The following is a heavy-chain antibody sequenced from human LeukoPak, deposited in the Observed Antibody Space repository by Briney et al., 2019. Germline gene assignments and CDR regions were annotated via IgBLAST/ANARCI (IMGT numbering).Heavy chain of an antibody. CDR2: IRGSGCST. Sequence: PGGSLRLSCPVSGFTFSSQAMRWLRQAPGKGLEWVSCIRGSGCSTYYADSVKGRFTISRDNSKNTLYRQMNSRRAEDTAVYYCAKDLALAGTGAFDYWGQGTLVTVSS. J-gene: IGHJ4*02. V-gene: IGHV3-23*01. CDR1: GFTFSSQA. D-gene: IGHD6-19*01. CDR3: AKDLALAGTGAFDY.